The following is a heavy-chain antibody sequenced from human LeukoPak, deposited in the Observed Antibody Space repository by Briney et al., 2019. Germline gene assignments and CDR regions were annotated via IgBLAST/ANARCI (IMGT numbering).Heavy chain of an antibody. Sequence: SQTLSLTCAVSGGSISSGGYSWSWIRQPAGKGLEWIGRIYTSGSTNYNPFLKSRVTMSVDTSKNQFSLKLSSVTAADTAVYYCARDRGIRGALDYWGQGTLVTVSS. V-gene: IGHV4-61*02. J-gene: IGHJ4*02. CDR3: ARDRGIRGALDY. D-gene: IGHD3-10*01. CDR2: IYTSGST. CDR1: GGSISSGGYS.